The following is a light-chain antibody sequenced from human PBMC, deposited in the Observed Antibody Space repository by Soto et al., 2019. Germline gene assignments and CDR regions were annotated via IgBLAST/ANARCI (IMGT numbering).Light chain of an antibody. J-gene: IGLJ2*01. Sequence: QSVLTQPPSASGTSGQRVTISCSGSSSNVGTNTVNWYQRFPGTAPKLLIFGDNQRPSGVPDRFSGSKSDTSASLAISGLQSEDEAEYSCGAWDDSLNGPVFGGGTKVTVL. CDR1: SSNVGTNT. V-gene: IGLV1-44*01. CDR3: GAWDDSLNGPV. CDR2: GDN.